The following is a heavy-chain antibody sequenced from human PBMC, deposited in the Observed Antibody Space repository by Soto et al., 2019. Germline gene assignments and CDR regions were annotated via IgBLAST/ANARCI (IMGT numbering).Heavy chain of an antibody. V-gene: IGHV1-18*01. Sequence: QVQLVQSGAEVKKPGASVKVSCKASGYTFTSYGISWVRQAPGQGLEWMGWISAYNGNTNYAQKLQGRVTMTTDTHTSTAYMELRSLRSDDTAVYYCARAPPDIVVVVAATPDDYWGQGTLVTVSS. CDR1: GYTFTSYG. CDR2: ISAYNGNT. CDR3: ARAPPDIVVVVAATPDDY. J-gene: IGHJ4*02. D-gene: IGHD2-15*01.